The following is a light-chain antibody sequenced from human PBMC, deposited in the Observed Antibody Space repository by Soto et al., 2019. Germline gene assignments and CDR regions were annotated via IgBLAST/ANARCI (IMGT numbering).Light chain of an antibody. CDR1: QDISSW. Sequence: DIQMTQSPSSVSASVGDRVTITCRASQDISSWLAWYQQKPGKAPNLLISAASSLQSGVPSRFSGSGSGTDFTLTISSLQPEDFATYYCQQANSYPIIFGQGTRLEI. CDR2: AAS. CDR3: QQANSYPII. J-gene: IGKJ5*01. V-gene: IGKV1-12*01.